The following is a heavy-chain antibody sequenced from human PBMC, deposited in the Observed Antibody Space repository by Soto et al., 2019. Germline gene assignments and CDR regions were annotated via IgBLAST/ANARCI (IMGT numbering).Heavy chain of an antibody. CDR3: AQDPSTGYADH. D-gene: IGHD3-9*01. Sequence: EVHLLESGGGLVQPGGSLRLSCAASAFMFRNYAMNWVRQAPGKGLEWVSTISLGGCNTHYADSVKGRFTISRDNSKNSLYLEMNNLRGEDTAVYYCAQDPSTGYADHWGQGTLVTVSS. CDR2: ISLGGCNT. V-gene: IGHV3-23*01. J-gene: IGHJ4*02. CDR1: AFMFRNYA.